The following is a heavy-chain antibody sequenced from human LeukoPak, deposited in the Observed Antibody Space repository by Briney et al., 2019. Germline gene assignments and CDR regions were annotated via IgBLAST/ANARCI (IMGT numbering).Heavy chain of an antibody. Sequence: SETLSLTCTVAGGSISSYYWSWIRQPPGKGLEWIGYIYYSGSTNYNPSLKSRVTISVDTSKNQFSLKLSSVTAADTAVYYCARGYCSGGSCYSRVFDYWGQGTLVTVSS. CDR1: GGSISSYY. CDR2: IYYSGST. CDR3: ARGYCSGGSCYSRVFDY. J-gene: IGHJ4*02. V-gene: IGHV4-59*01. D-gene: IGHD2-15*01.